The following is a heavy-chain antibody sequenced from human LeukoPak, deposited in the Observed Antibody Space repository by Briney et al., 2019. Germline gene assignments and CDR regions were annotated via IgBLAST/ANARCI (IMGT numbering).Heavy chain of an antibody. CDR3: ARGGDFWSGYYFDY. Sequence: SETLSLTCTVSDDSISDYYRGWIRQPPGKGLEWIGYIYYSGSTNYNPSLKSRVTISVDTSKNQFSLKLSSVTAADTAVYYCARGGDFWSGYYFDYWGQGTLVTVSS. CDR2: IYYSGST. D-gene: IGHD3-3*01. J-gene: IGHJ4*02. CDR1: DDSISDYY. V-gene: IGHV4-59*01.